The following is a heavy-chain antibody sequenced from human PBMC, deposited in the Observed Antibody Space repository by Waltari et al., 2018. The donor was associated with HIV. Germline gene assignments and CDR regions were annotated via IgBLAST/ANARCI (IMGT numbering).Heavy chain of an antibody. D-gene: IGHD6-6*01. CDR1: GFTFSRYG. CDR3: AKEDSSSSDPHYFDY. V-gene: IGHV3-30*18. CDR2: IWHDETNK. Sequence: QVQLVESGGGVVQPGRSLRLSCAASGFTFSRYGMHWVRQAPGKGLEWVAVIWHDETNKYDADSLTGRFTISRDNSMNTLYLQMNSLRAEDTAMYYCAKEDSSSSDPHYFDYWGQGTLVTVSS. J-gene: IGHJ4*02.